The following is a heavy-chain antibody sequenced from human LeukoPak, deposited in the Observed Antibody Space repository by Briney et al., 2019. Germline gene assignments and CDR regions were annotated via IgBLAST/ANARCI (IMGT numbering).Heavy chain of an antibody. CDR2: INSDGSST. D-gene: IGHD1-20*01. CDR1: GFSFSSYW. Sequence: PGGSLRLSCAASGFSFSSYWMHWVRQAPGKGLVWVSRINSDGSSTSYADSVKGRFTISRDNAKNTLYLQMNSLRAEDTAVYYCARGPYDWNSNWFDPWGQGTLVTVSS. CDR3: ARGPYDWNSNWFDP. V-gene: IGHV3-74*01. J-gene: IGHJ5*02.